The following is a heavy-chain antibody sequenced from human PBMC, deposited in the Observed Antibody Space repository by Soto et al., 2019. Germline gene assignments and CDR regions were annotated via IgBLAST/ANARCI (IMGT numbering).Heavy chain of an antibody. CDR1: GFTFSSYG. CDR3: ARDGLYYYDSSGYSYGMDV. V-gene: IGHV3-33*01. CDR2: IWYDGSNK. D-gene: IGHD3-22*01. Sequence: QVQLVESGGGVVQPGRSLRLSCAASGFTFSSYGMHWVRQAPGTGLEWVAVIWYDGSNKCYADSVKGRFTISRENSKNKLYLQMNSLRAEETAVVSCARDGLYYYDSSGYSYGMDVWGQGTTVTVSS. J-gene: IGHJ6*02.